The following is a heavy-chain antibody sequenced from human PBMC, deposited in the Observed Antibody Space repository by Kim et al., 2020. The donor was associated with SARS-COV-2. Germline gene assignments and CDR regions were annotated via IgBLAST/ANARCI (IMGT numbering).Heavy chain of an antibody. CDR3: ARYTLTGHFDY. V-gene: IGHV1-69*01. Sequence: ANYAQKVQGRVTITADESTSTAYMELSSLRSEDTAVYYCARYTLTGHFDYWGQGTLVTVSS. D-gene: IGHD3-9*01. J-gene: IGHJ4*02. CDR2: A.